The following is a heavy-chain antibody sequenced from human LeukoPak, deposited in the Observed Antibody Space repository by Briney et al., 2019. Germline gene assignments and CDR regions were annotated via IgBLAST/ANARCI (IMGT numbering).Heavy chain of an antibody. CDR1: GFTFSSYG. J-gene: IGHJ4*02. V-gene: IGHV3-33*01. CDR2: IWYDGSNK. CDR3: ARVAGYIGLDY. D-gene: IGHD2-15*01. Sequence: GGSLRLSCAASGFTFSSYGMHWVRQAPGKGLEWLAVIWYDGSNKYYADSVKGRLTISRDNSKNTLYLQMNSLRVEDTAIYYCARVAGYIGLDYWGQGTLVTVSS.